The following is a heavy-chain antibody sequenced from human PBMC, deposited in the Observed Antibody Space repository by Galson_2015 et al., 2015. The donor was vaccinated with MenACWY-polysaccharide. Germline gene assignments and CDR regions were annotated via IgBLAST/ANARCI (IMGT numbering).Heavy chain of an antibody. D-gene: IGHD2-8*01. J-gene: IGHJ6*02. CDR3: ARTKRELIELMCCAMPSGSYGGMDV. V-gene: IGHV1-8*01. Sequence: SAEVSYKASGYTFPRFDINWVRQARGHGLEWMGWMNPNSGATGYAQGIRGRVTMIRDTSVSTAYMELGSLRPADTAVYYCARTKRELIELMCCAMPSGSYGGMDVWGQGNTV. CDR1: GYTFPRFD. CDR2: MNPNSGAT.